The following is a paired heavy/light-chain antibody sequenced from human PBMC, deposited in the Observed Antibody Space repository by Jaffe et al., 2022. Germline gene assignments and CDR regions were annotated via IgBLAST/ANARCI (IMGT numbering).Heavy chain of an antibody. Sequence: QVQLQESGPGLVKPSQTLSLTCTVSGGSISSGSYYWSWIRQPAGKGLEWIGRIYTSGSTNYNPSLKSRVTISVDTSKNQFSLKLSSVTAADTAVYYCARDKDFVNYYDSSGYLIDHHAFDIWGQGTMVTVSS. V-gene: IGHV4-61*02. D-gene: IGHD3-22*01. CDR2: IYTSGST. CDR3: ARDKDFVNYYDSSGYLIDHHAFDI. J-gene: IGHJ3*02. CDR1: GGSISSGSYY.
Light chain of an antibody. CDR2: AAS. CDR3: QQYYSTSGT. V-gene: IGKV1-NL1*01. Sequence: DIQMTQSPSSLSASVGDRVTITCRASQGISNSLAWYQQKPGKAPKLLLYAASRLESGVPSRFSGSGSGTDYTLTISSLQPEDFATYYCQQYYSTSGTFGQGTKVEIK. CDR1: QGISNS. J-gene: IGKJ1*01.